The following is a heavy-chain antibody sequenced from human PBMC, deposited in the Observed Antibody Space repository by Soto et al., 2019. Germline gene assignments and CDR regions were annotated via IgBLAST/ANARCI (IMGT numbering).Heavy chain of an antibody. CDR3: AKGPLAVRQVADLDF. CDR2: ISYDGSNK. V-gene: IGHV3-30*18. Sequence: QVQLVESGGGVVQPGRSLRLSCAASGFTFSSYAMHWVRQAPGKGLEWVALISYDGSNKYYGESVKGRFTISRENSKRTVYLQMNSLRAEDTAIYYCAKGPLAVRQVADLDFWGQGTVVTVSS. J-gene: IGHJ4*02. CDR1: GFTFSSYA. D-gene: IGHD6-19*01.